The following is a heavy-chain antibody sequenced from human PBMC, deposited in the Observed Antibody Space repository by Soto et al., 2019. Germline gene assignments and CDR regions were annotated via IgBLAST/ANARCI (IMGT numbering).Heavy chain of an antibody. CDR3: AKFVVYVPTAAWPCAYQMDV. CDR2: IIPIVGTG. Sequence: QVQLVQSGAEVRKPGSSVTVSCKASGGTFSNYAISWVRQAPGQGLEWMGGIIPIVGTGSYAQKFQGRVTITADAPTTTAKMELSSTGFKDTAVEYCAKFVVYVPTAAWPCAYQMDVWGPGTTVTVSS. V-gene: IGHV1-69*01. CDR1: GGTFSNYA. D-gene: IGHD2-2*01. J-gene: IGHJ6*02.